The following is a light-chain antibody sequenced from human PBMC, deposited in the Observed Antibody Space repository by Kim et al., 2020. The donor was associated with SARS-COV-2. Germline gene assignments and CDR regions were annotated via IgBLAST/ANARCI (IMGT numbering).Light chain of an antibody. Sequence: SASVGDRVTITCRTSLSISSYLNWYQQRPGKAPNLLISTASNLQSGVPSRFSGSGSGTDFTLTMSSLQPKDFATYYCQQSYSSPYTFGQGTKLEI. CDR2: TAS. V-gene: IGKV1-39*01. CDR1: LSISSY. CDR3: QQSYSSPYT. J-gene: IGKJ2*01.